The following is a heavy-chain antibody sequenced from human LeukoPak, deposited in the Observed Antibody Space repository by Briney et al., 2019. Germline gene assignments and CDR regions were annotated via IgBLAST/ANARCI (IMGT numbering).Heavy chain of an antibody. CDR3: ATVGRSAHYFDY. CDR1: GYTFTSYY. D-gene: IGHD3/OR15-3a*01. Sequence: ASVTVSCKASGYTFTSYYMHWVRQAPGQGLEWMGIINPSGGSTSYAQKFQGRVTMTRDMSTSTVYMELSSLRSEDTAVYYCATVGRSAHYFDYWGQGTLVTVSS. V-gene: IGHV1-46*01. J-gene: IGHJ4*02. CDR2: INPSGGST.